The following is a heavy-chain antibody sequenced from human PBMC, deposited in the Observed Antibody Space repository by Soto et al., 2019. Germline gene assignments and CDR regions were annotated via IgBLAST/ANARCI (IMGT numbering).Heavy chain of an antibody. J-gene: IGHJ3*02. D-gene: IGHD3-22*01. CDR1: GGTFSSYA. Sequence: ASVKVSCKASGGTFSSYAISWVRQAPGQGLEWMGGIIPIFGTANYAQKFQGRVTITADESTSTAYMELSRLRSEDTAVYYCARDPSSYYDSSGYPGYAFDIWGQGTMVTVSS. V-gene: IGHV1-69*13. CDR3: ARDPSSYYDSSGYPGYAFDI. CDR2: IIPIFGTA.